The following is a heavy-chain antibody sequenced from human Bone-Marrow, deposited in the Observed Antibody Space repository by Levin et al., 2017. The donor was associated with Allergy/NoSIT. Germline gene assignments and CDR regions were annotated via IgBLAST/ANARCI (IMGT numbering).Heavy chain of an antibody. J-gene: IGHJ4*02. V-gene: IGHV3-23*01. CDR3: AKGHTAAGITNDY. CDR2: ISGSGGST. CDR1: GFTFSSYA. Sequence: GESLKISCAASGFTFSSYAMSWVRQAPGKGLEWVSAISGSGGSTYYADSVKGRFTISRDNSKNTLYLQMNSLRAEDTAVYYCAKGHTAAGITNDYWGQGTLVTVSS. D-gene: IGHD6-13*01.